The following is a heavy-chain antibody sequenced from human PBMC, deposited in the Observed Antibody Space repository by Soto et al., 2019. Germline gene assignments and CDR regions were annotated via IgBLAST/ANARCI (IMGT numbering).Heavy chain of an antibody. CDR1: GFTFGDYA. J-gene: IGHJ4*02. D-gene: IGHD2-2*01. Sequence: EVQLLESGGGLVQPGGSLRLSCAASGFTFGDYAMSWVRQAPGKGLEWVSAITGGGGGTYYGDPVNGRFTVSRDNSKNTLHLQMDSLRDDDTAVYYCAKGADQDFDAWGQGTLVTVAS. CDR2: ITGGGGGT. V-gene: IGHV3-23*01. CDR3: AKGADQDFDA.